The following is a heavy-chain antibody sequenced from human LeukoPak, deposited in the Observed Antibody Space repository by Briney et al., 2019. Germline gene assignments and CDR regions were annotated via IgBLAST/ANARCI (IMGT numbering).Heavy chain of an antibody. CDR1: GYTLTELS. Sequence: ASVKVSCKVSGYTLTELSIHWVRQAPGKGLEWMGGFDPEDGETIYAQRFQGRVTMTEDTSTDTAFMELSSLRSEDAAVYYCATVSYYYDSSGYQGYFQHWGQGTLVTVSS. V-gene: IGHV1-24*01. D-gene: IGHD3-22*01. J-gene: IGHJ1*01. CDR2: FDPEDGET. CDR3: ATVSYYYDSSGYQGYFQH.